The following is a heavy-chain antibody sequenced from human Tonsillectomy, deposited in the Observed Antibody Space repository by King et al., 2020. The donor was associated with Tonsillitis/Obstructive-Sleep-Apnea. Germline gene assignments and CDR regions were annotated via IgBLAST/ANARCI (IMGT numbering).Heavy chain of an antibody. Sequence: VQLVESGGGLVQPGGSLRLSCVASGFTFSIYAMTWVRQAPGKGLEWVSLISGSGGSTYYADSVKGRFTISRDNSKNTLYLQMNSLRVEDTAVYYCAKDSDSSGYSPSNYYYMDVWGKGTTVTVSS. CDR2: ISGSGGST. J-gene: IGHJ6*03. CDR3: AKDSDSSGYSPSNYYYMDV. CDR1: GFTFSIYA. V-gene: IGHV3-23*04. D-gene: IGHD3-22*01.